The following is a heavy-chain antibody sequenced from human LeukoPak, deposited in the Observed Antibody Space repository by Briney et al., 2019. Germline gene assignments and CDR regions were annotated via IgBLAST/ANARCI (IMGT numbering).Heavy chain of an antibody. J-gene: IGHJ5*02. V-gene: IGHV4-4*09. CDR3: ARRRSVGGRLSFDP. CDR1: GGSVTTYY. D-gene: IGHD3-16*01. Sequence: PSETLSLTCTVSGGSVTTYYWSWIRQPPGKGLEWIGSIYVNGTTRYYPSLKSRVTISVDTSKNQFALELTSVTAADTSVYYCARRRSVGGRLSFDPWGQGTQVTVSS. CDR2: IYVNGTT.